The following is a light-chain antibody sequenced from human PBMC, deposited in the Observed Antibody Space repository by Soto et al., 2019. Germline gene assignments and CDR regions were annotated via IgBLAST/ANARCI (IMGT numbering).Light chain of an antibody. CDR3: HQYGTSPQP. CDR1: QSVSRSY. Sequence: DIVLTQSPGTLSLSPGERATLSCRASQSVSRSYLAWYQQKPGQSPRLLIYDASSRATGIPDRFSGGGSGPDFTLTISRLEPEDFAVYYCHQYGTSPQPFGQGTKVEIK. J-gene: IGKJ1*01. V-gene: IGKV3-20*01. CDR2: DAS.